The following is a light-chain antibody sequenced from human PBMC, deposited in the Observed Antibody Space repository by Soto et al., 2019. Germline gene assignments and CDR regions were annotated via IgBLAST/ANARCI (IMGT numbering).Light chain of an antibody. CDR1: QSVSSN. Sequence: EIVMTQSPATLSVSPEERATLSCRASQSVSSNLAWYQQKPGQAPRLLIYDASNRATGIPARFSGSGSGTDFTLTISSLEPEDFAVYYCQQRRTFGQGTKVDIK. CDR2: DAS. CDR3: QQRRT. J-gene: IGKJ1*01. V-gene: IGKV3-11*01.